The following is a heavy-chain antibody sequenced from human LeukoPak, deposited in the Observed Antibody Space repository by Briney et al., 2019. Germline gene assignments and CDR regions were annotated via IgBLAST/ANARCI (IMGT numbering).Heavy chain of an antibody. CDR1: GGSISSSSSY. CDR2: INYSGST. V-gene: IGHV4-39*07. CDR3: ARVVIRPALTKLLWFGESLDGMDV. Sequence: SETLSLTCTVSGGSISSSSSYWGWIRQPPGKGLEWIGSINYSGSTYYNPSLKSRVTISVDTSKNQFSLKLSSVTAADTAVYYCARVVIRPALTKLLWFGESLDGMDVWGQGTTVTVSS. D-gene: IGHD3-10*01. J-gene: IGHJ6*02.